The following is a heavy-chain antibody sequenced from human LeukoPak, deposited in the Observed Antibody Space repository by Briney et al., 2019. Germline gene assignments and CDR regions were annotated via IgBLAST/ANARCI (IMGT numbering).Heavy chain of an antibody. CDR1: GGSISSGGYS. CDR2: IYHSGST. D-gene: IGHD2-15*01. Sequence: SETPSLTCAVSGGSISSGGYSWSWIRQPPGKGPEWIGYIYHSGSTYYNPSLKSRVTISVDRSKNQFSLKLSSVTAADTAVYYCARQLLPGSGGMDVWGKGTTVTVSS. V-gene: IGHV4-30-2*01. J-gene: IGHJ6*04. CDR3: ARQLLPGSGGMDV.